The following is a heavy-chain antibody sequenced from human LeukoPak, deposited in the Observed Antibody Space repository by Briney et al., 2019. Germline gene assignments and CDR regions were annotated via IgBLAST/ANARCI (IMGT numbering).Heavy chain of an antibody. Sequence: ASVKVPCKASGYTFTSYGISWVRQAPGQGLEWMGWISAYNGNTNYAQKLQGRVTMTTDTSTSTAYMELRSLRSDDTAVYYCARKLWFGEVKYYFDYWGQGTLVTVSS. CDR1: GYTFTSYG. V-gene: IGHV1-18*01. D-gene: IGHD3-10*01. J-gene: IGHJ4*02. CDR2: ISAYNGNT. CDR3: ARKLWFGEVKYYFDY.